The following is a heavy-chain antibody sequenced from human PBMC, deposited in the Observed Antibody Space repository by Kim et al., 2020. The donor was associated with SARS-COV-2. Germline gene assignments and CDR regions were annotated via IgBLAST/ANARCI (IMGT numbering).Heavy chain of an antibody. J-gene: IGHJ6*04. CDR1: GFSLSTSGVG. D-gene: IGHD3-22*01. CDR3: AHLRSYYYDSSGYYSSYYGMDV. Sequence: SGPTLVNPTQTLTLTCTFSGFSLSTSGVGVGWIRQPPGKALEWLALIYWDDDKRYSPSLKSRLTITKDTSKNQVVLTMTNMDPVDTATYYCAHLRSYYYDSSGYYSSYYGMDVWGKGTTVTVSS. CDR2: IYWDDDK. V-gene: IGHV2-5*02.